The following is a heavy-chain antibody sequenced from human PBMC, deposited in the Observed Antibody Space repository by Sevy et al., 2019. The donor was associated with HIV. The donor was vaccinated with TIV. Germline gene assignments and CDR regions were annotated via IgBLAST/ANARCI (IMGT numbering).Heavy chain of an antibody. D-gene: IGHD6-13*01. Sequence: GGSLRLSCAASGFTFSSYAMHWVRQAPGKGLEWVAVISYDGSNKYYADSVKGRFTISRDNSKNTLYLQMNSLRAEDTVVYYCAREVTGIAAPTGYYFDYWGQGTLVTVSS. J-gene: IGHJ4*02. CDR1: GFTFSSYA. CDR2: ISYDGSNK. CDR3: AREVTGIAAPTGYYFDY. V-gene: IGHV3-30-3*01.